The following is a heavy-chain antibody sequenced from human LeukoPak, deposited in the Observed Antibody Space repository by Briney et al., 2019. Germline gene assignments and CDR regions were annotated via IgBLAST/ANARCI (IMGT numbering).Heavy chain of an antibody. V-gene: IGHV4-59*08. CDR1: GGSITNFY. CDR2: IFYSGST. CDR3: ARLTSIAVAGRRFDY. J-gene: IGHJ4*02. D-gene: IGHD6-19*01. Sequence: PSETLSLTCTVSGGSITNFYWSCIRQPPGKGLEWIAYIFYSGSTNYNPSLKSRVTISVDTSKNQFSLKLSSVTAADTAVYYCARLTSIAVAGRRFDYWGQGTLVTVSS.